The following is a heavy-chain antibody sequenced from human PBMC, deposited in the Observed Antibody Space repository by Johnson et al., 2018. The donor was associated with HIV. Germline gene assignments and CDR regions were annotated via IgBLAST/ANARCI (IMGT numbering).Heavy chain of an antibody. CDR2: IKTDGSDT. Sequence: VQLVESGGGVVQPGGSLRLSCAASGFTFSDYYMSWIRQAPGKGLIWVACIKTDGSDTNYADSVKGRFTISRDNAKNTVYLQMDSLRDEDMAVYYCARGALGSFDIWGQGTMVTVSS. CDR1: GFTFSDYY. V-gene: IGHV3-74*02. CDR3: ARGALGSFDI. J-gene: IGHJ3*02. D-gene: IGHD3-10*01.